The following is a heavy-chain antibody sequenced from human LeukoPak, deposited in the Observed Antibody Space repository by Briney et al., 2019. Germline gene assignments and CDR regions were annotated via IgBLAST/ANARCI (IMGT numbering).Heavy chain of an antibody. V-gene: IGHV3-66*01. CDR2: IYSGGRT. Sequence: GGSLRLSCAASGLTVSSNYMSWVRQAPGKGLEWVSVIYSGGRTFYADSVKGRFIISRDNSKNTLFLQMNSLRAEDTAVYYCARDLEYLGWDYWGQGTLVTVSS. D-gene: IGHD2/OR15-2a*01. J-gene: IGHJ4*02. CDR1: GLTVSSNY. CDR3: ARDLEYLGWDY.